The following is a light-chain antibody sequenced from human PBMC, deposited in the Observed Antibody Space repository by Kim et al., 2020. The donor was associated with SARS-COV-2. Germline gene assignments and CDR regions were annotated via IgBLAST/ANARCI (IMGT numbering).Light chain of an antibody. CDR3: QQLEYYPIT. V-gene: IGKV1-9*01. CDR1: QGIGSY. J-gene: IGKJ5*01. CDR2: AAS. Sequence: ASLEDRVTIPCRATQGIGSYLAWYQQKPGNAPKLLIYAASTLQSGVPSRFSGSGSETDFTLTITSLQPEDFATYYCQQLEYYPITFGQGTRLEIK.